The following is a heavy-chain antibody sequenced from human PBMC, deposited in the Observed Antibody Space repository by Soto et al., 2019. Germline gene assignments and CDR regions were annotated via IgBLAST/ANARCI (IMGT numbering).Heavy chain of an antibody. CDR3: ARDRGQWELLGPFDY. CDR2: IYYSGST. CDR1: GGSISSYY. D-gene: IGHD1-26*01. J-gene: IGHJ4*02. Sequence: SETLSLTCTVSGGSISSYYWSWIRQPPGKGLEWIGYIYYSGSTNYNPSLKSRVTISVDTSKNQFSLKLSSVTAADTAAYYCARDRGQWELLGPFDYWGQGTLVTVSS. V-gene: IGHV4-59*01.